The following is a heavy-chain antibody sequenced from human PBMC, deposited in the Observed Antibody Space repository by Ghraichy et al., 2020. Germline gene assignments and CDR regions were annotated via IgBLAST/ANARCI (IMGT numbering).Heavy chain of an antibody. CDR2: IYHSGST. Sequence: SETLSLTCAVSGGSISSSNWWSWVRQPPGKGLEWIGEIYHSGSTNYNPSLKSRVTISVDKSKNQFSLKLSSVTAADTAVYYCARRPRSWYGLGQFDYWGQGTLVTVSS. V-gene: IGHV4-4*02. CDR3: ARRPRSWYGLGQFDY. J-gene: IGHJ4*02. D-gene: IGHD6-13*01. CDR1: GGSISSSNW.